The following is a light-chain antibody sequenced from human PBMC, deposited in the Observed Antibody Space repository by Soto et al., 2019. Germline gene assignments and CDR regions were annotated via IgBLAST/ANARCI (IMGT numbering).Light chain of an antibody. CDR1: QSVNTW. CDR2: GAS. CDR3: QPYNSK. V-gene: IGKV1-5*01. J-gene: IGKJ3*01. Sequence: DIQVTQSPTTLSASVGDRVTITCRASQSVNTWLAWYQQKPGKAPKPLIYGASTLESGVPSRFSGSGSGTEFTLTISSLQPDDFSTYYCQPYNSKFGPGTRVEVK.